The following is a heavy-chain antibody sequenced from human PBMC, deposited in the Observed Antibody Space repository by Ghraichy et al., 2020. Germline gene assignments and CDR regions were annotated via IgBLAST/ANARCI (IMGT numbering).Heavy chain of an antibody. CDR1: GGSISSTSYY. CDR2: IYYSGST. D-gene: IGHD5-18*01. V-gene: IGHV4-39*01. Sequence: SETPSLTCTVSGGSISSTSYYWAWIRQPPGKGLEYIGSIYYSGSTYYNPSLKSRVSMSVDTSKNQFSLKLSTVTAADTALYYCASTDTAMINFDYWGQGTLVTVSS. J-gene: IGHJ4*02. CDR3: ASTDTAMINFDY.